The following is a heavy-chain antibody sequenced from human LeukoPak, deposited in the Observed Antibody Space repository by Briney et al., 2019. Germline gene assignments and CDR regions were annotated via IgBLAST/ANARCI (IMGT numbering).Heavy chain of an antibody. D-gene: IGHD1-7*01. CDR3: ARVSHQELTFDY. Sequence: SETLSLTCTVSGGSISSSSYYWSWIRQPPGKGLEWIGYIYYSGSTNYNPSLKSRVTISVDTSKNQFSLKLSSVTAADTAVYYCARVSHQELTFDYWGQGTLVTVSS. CDR1: GGSISSSSYY. J-gene: IGHJ4*02. V-gene: IGHV4-61*01. CDR2: IYYSGST.